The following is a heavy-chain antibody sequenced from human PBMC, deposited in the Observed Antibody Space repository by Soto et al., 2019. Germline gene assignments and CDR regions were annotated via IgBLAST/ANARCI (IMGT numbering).Heavy chain of an antibody. V-gene: IGHV3-53*01. CDR2: IYSGGST. CDR1: GFTVSSNY. Sequence: GSLRLSCAASGFTVSSNYMSWVRQAPGKGLEWVSVIYSGGSTYYADSVKGRFTISRDNSKNTLYLQMNSLRAEDTAVYYCARESGIAARPYLSGSNYYYGMDVWGQGTTVTVSS. D-gene: IGHD6-6*01. J-gene: IGHJ6*02. CDR3: ARESGIAARPYLSGSNYYYGMDV.